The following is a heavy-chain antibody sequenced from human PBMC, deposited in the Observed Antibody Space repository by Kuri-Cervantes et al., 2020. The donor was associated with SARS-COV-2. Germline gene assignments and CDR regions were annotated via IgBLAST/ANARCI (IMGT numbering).Heavy chain of an antibody. V-gene: IGHV3-7*01. D-gene: IGHD6-6*01. CDR2: IHQSGSAK. CDR3: IRDHRGGQLDLRGF. Sequence: GGSLRLSCAASGFTFTDYWMGWLRQAPGKGLEWVANIHQSGSAKNYVDSMKGRFFISRDNAKNLLFLQMESLRVEDTAVYYCIRDHRGGQLDLRGFWGQGTLVTVSS. CDR1: GFTFTDYW. J-gene: IGHJ4*02.